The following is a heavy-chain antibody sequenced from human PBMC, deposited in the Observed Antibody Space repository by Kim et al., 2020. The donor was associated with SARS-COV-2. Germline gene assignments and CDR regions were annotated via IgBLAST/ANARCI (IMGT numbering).Heavy chain of an antibody. J-gene: IGHJ3*02. CDR1: GFTFSSYA. Sequence: GGSLRLSCAASGFTFSSYAMSWVRQAPGKGLEWVSAISGSGGSTYYADSVKGRFTISRDNSKNTLYLQMNSLRAEDTAVYYCAKGDYYDSSGYYRHDAFDIWGQGTMVTVSS. V-gene: IGHV3-23*01. CDR3: AKGDYYDSSGYYRHDAFDI. D-gene: IGHD3-22*01. CDR2: ISGSGGST.